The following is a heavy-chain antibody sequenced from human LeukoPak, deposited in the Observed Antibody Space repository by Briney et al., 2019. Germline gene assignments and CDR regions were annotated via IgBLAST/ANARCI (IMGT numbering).Heavy chain of an antibody. Sequence: TLSLTCSVSNGSISSDYWSWIRQPPGKGLEWIGNVYITEDTNYNHSFTSHVTISQDTSKNQFSLKLTSLTAADTAIYYCARDMRRHGESGYGFDYWGQGIRVTVFS. V-gene: IGHV4-59*01. CDR1: NGSISSDY. J-gene: IGHJ4*02. CDR3: ARDMRRHGESGYGFDY. D-gene: IGHD5-12*01. CDR2: VYITEDT.